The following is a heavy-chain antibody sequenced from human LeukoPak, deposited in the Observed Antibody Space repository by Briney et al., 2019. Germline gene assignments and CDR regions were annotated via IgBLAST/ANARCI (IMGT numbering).Heavy chain of an antibody. CDR3: ARANFLYCSSTTCLFDY. J-gene: IGHJ4*02. CDR1: GYTFTDYY. Sequence: ASVKVSCKASGYTFTDYYMHWVRQAPAQGFEWMGWINPNDGDTNYAQKFQGSVTMTRDTSISTAHMEVSRLRSDDTAVYYCARANFLYCSSTTCLFDYWGQGTLVTVSS. CDR2: INPNDGDT. V-gene: IGHV1-2*02. D-gene: IGHD2-2*01.